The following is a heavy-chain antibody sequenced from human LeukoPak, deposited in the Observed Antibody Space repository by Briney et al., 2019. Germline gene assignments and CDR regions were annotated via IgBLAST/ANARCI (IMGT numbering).Heavy chain of an antibody. CDR3: ARDGIAAAGSYYYYGMDV. D-gene: IGHD6-13*01. J-gene: IGHJ6*02. CDR1: GFTFDDYG. Sequence: GGSVRPSCAASGFTFDDYGMSWVRQTPGKGLEWVSGINWNGGSTGYADSVKGRFTISRDNAKNSLYLQMNSLRAEDTALYHCARDGIAAAGSYYYYGMDVWGQGTTVTVSS. V-gene: IGHV3-20*01. CDR2: INWNGGST.